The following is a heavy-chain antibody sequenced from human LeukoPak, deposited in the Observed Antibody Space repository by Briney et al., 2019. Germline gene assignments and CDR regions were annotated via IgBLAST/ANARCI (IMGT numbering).Heavy chain of an antibody. D-gene: IGHD2-2*01. Sequence: SQTLSLTCAVSGGSISSGGYSWSWIRQPPGKGLEWIGYIYHSGSTYYNPSLKSRVTISVDTSKNQFSLKLSSVTAADTAVYYCASVTCSSTSCYYRNWFDPWGQGTLVTVSS. CDR1: GGSISSGGYS. CDR3: ASVTCSSTSCYYRNWFDP. V-gene: IGHV4-30-2*01. CDR2: IYHSGST. J-gene: IGHJ5*02.